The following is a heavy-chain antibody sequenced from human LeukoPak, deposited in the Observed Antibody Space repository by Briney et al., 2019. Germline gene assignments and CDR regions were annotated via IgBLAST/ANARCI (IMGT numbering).Heavy chain of an antibody. CDR2: IYSGGST. V-gene: IGHV3-66*01. CDR3: ARARGYSYGYIDY. D-gene: IGHD5-18*01. CDR1: GFTVSSNY. J-gene: IGHJ4*02. Sequence: PGGSLRLSCAASGFTVSSNYMSWVRQAPGKGLEWVSVIYSGGSTYYADFVKGRFTISRDNSKNTLYLQMNSLRAEDTAVYCCARARGYSYGYIDYWGQGTLVTVSS.